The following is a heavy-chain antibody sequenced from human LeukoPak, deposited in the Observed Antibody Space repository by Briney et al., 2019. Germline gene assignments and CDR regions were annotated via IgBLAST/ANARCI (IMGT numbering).Heavy chain of an antibody. D-gene: IGHD6-13*01. Sequence: ASVKVSCKASGYTFTGYYMHWVRQAPGQGLEWMGWINPNSGGTNYAQKFQGRVTMTRDTSISTAYMELSRLRSDDTAVYYCARVGLYSSSFDAFDIWGQGTMVTVSS. CDR1: GYTFTGYY. V-gene: IGHV1-2*02. CDR2: INPNSGGT. CDR3: ARVGLYSSSFDAFDI. J-gene: IGHJ3*02.